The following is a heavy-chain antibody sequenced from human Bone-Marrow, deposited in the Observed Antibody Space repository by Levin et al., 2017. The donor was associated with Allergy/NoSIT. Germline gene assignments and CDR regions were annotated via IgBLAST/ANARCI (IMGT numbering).Heavy chain of an antibody. CDR2: IWFDGSNK. Sequence: GESLKISCSASGFTFSKYAMHWVRQAPGKGLEWVAVIWFDGSNKYYGDPVKGRFTISRDNVKNTLYLQMNSLRAEDMAMYYCARDWALTGVDEPTFLKDLWGQGTLVTVSS. V-gene: IGHV3-33*01. CDR3: ARDWALTGVDEPTFLKDL. D-gene: IGHD3-9*01. CDR1: GFTFSKYA. J-gene: IGHJ5*02.